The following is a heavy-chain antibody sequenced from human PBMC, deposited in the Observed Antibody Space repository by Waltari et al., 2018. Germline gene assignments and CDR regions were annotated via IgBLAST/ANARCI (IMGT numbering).Heavy chain of an antibody. V-gene: IGHV4-39*01. J-gene: IGHJ5*02. CDR1: GGSISSSSYY. Sequence: QLQLQESGPGLVKPSETLSLTCTVSGGSISSSSYYWGWIRQPPGKGLEWIGSIYYSGGNSDNPSRKRRVTRSVDTPKNQFSLKLSSVTAADTAVYHWAGHIAGAGRDWCDPRGQGTLVTVCS. D-gene: IGHD6-19*01. CDR3: AGHIAGAGRDWCDP. CDR2: IYYSGGN.